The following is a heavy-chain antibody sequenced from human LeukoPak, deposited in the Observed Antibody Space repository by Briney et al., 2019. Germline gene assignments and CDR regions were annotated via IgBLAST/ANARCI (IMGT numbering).Heavy chain of an antibody. Sequence: GSLRLSCAASGFTFSSYSMNWVRQAPGKGLEWVSYISSSSSTIYYADSVKGRFTISRDNAKNSLYLQMNSLRAEDTAVYYCARPGYCSGGSCYSGDYYYGMDVWGQGTTVTVSS. D-gene: IGHD2-15*01. CDR3: ARPGYCSGGSCYSGDYYYGMDV. CDR2: ISSSSSTI. V-gene: IGHV3-48*04. CDR1: GFTFSSYS. J-gene: IGHJ6*02.